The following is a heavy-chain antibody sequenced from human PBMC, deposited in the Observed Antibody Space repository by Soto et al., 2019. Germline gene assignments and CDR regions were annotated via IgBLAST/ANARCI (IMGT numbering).Heavy chain of an antibody. D-gene: IGHD2-15*01. CDR1: GFSFSVYG. Sequence: GGSLRLSCETSGFSFSVYGMHWVRQAPGKGLEWVAVIWYDASKQFYAASVEGRFTISRDNSKAILYLQMNSLRAEDTAVYYCAAWAEGATEVHWGQGTLVTAPQ. CDR3: AAWAEGATEVH. CDR2: IWYDASKQ. V-gene: IGHV3-33*01. J-gene: IGHJ4*02.